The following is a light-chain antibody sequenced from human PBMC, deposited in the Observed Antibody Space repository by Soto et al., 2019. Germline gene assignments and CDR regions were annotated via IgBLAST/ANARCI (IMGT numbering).Light chain of an antibody. CDR2: EVS. CDR1: SSDVGGYNH. J-gene: IGLJ2*01. V-gene: IGLV2-14*01. Sequence: QSALTQPASVSGSPEQSITISCTGTSSDVGGYNHVSWYQQHPGKAPELMIYEVSNRPSGVSDRFFGSKSGNTASLTISGLQAEDEADYYCSSYTSNSTLVFGGGTKVTVL. CDR3: SSYTSNSTLV.